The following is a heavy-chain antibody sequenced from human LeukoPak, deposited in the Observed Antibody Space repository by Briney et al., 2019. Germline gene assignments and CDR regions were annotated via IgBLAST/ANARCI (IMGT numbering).Heavy chain of an antibody. Sequence: SETLSLTCAVCGGSFSGYYWSWIRQPPGKGLEWIGEINHSGSTNYNPSLKSRVTISVDTSKNQFSLKLSSVTAADTAVYYCARRDYYDSSGYPNWFDPWGQGTLVTVSS. CDR1: GGSFSGYY. CDR2: INHSGST. CDR3: ARRDYYDSSGYPNWFDP. V-gene: IGHV4-34*01. J-gene: IGHJ5*02. D-gene: IGHD3-22*01.